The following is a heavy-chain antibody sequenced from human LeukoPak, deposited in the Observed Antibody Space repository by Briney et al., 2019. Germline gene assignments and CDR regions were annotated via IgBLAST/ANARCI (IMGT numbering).Heavy chain of an antibody. CDR1: GYSISSGYY. D-gene: IGHD2-2*01. J-gene: IGHJ5*02. Sequence: SETLSLTCAVSGYSISSGYYWGWIRQPPGKGLEWIGSIYHSGSTYYNPSLKSRVTISVDTSKNQFSLKLSSVTAADTAVYYCARLPAAPIDRWFDPWGQGTLVTVSS. CDR3: ARLPAAPIDRWFDP. CDR2: IYHSGST. V-gene: IGHV4-38-2*01.